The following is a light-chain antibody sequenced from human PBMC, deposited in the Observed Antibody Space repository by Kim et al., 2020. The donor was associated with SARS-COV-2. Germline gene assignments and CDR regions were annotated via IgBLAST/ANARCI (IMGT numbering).Light chain of an antibody. CDR1: SDDFDYNY. CDR3: TSYTGSNNYV. Sequence: PGPAVPISCTEPSDDFDYNYVSWYQQRPGKAPKLIIYEVTKRPSGVPARFSGSKSGNTASLTVSGLQPEDEADYYCTSYTGSNNYVFGSGTKVTVL. CDR2: EVT. J-gene: IGLJ1*01. V-gene: IGLV2-8*01.